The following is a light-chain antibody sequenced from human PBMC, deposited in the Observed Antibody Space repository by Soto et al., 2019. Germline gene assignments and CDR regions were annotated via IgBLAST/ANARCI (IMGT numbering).Light chain of an antibody. J-gene: IGKJ1*01. CDR2: CAS. Sequence: EIVMTQSPATLSVSPGERATLSCRASQSVSSNLAWYQQKPGQAPRLLIYCASTRATGIPARFIGSGSGTAYTPTIISLQSEDFAVYYCQQYNNWPPGTFGQGTKVEIK. CDR1: QSVSSN. CDR3: QQYNNWPPGT. V-gene: IGKV3-15*01.